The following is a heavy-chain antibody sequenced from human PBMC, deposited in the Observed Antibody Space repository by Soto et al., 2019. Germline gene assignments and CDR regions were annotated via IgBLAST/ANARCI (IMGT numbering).Heavy chain of an antibody. J-gene: IGHJ4*02. CDR3: TSLYYGH. V-gene: IGHV3-15*01. Sequence: EVQLVESGXDLVKPGGSLRLSCTASEFTFANAWISWVRQAPGKGLEWVGRIKSKADGGTTDYAAPVKGRFTISRDESQNTLYLQMNSLKTEDTAVYYCTSLYYGHWGQGTLVTVSS. D-gene: IGHD4-17*01. CDR1: EFTFANAW. CDR2: IKSKADGGTT.